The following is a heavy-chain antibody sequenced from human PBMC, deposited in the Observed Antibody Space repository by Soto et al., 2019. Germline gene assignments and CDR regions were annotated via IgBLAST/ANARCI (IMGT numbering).Heavy chain of an antibody. J-gene: IGHJ6*02. CDR1: GFTFDDYA. D-gene: IGHD5-12*01. CDR2: ISWNSGSI. CDR3: AKDRPRWDSGSGYYYYGMDV. V-gene: IGHV3-9*01. Sequence: EVQLVESGGGLVQPGRSLRLSCAASGFTFDDYAMHWVRQAPGKGLEWVSGISWNSGSIGYADSVKGRFTISRDNAKNALYLQMNSLRAEDTALYYCAKDRPRWDSGSGYYYYGMDVWGQGTTVTVSS.